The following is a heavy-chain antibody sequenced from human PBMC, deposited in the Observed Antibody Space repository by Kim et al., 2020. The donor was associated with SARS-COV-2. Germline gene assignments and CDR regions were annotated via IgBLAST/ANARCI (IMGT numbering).Heavy chain of an antibody. CDR2: ISHSTYRT. D-gene: IGHD3-10*01. Sequence: GGSLRLSCAVSGFNFSAYSMSWVRQAPGKGLEWVSAISHSTYRTYYADSVRGRFTISRDNSKKVLFLQMDSLRAEDTALYDCAKYVRRSGNWVYFDQGG. V-gene: IGHV3-23*01. CDR1: GFNFSAYS. CDR3: AKYVRRSGNWVYFDQ. J-gene: IGHJ4*01.